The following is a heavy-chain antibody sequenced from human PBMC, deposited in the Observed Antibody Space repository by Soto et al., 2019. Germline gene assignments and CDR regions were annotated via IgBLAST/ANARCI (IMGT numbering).Heavy chain of an antibody. Sequence: GGSLRLYCATSGFTFSDYYMSWIRQAPGKGLEWVSYISSSGSTIYYADSVKGRFTISRDNAKNSLYLQMNSLRAEDTAVYYCARRPYYYGSGSYFDYWGQRTLVTVSS. J-gene: IGHJ4*02. V-gene: IGHV3-11*01. D-gene: IGHD3-10*01. CDR2: ISSSGSTI. CDR3: ARRPYYYGSGSYFDY. CDR1: GFTFSDYY.